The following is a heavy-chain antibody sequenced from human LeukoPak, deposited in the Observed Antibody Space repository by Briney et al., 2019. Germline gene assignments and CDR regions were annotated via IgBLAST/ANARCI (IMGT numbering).Heavy chain of an antibody. V-gene: IGHV5-51*01. CDR1: GYSFTSYR. Sequence: GESLKISCKGSGYSFTSYRIGWVRQMPGKGLEWMGIIYPGGSDTRYSPSFQGQVTISADKSISTAYLQWSSLKASDTAMYYCARPPVGDWLTPDYWGQGTLVTVSS. CDR2: IYPGGSDT. J-gene: IGHJ4*02. CDR3: ARPPVGDWLTPDY. D-gene: IGHD2-21*02.